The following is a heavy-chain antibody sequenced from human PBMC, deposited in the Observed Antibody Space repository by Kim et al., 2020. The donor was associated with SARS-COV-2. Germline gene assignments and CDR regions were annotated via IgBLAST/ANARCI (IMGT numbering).Heavy chain of an antibody. D-gene: IGHD6-6*01. CDR3: ARRGIAARPDYFDY. Sequence: SPPLQGPVTISADKSISTAYLQWSSLEASDTAMYYCARRGIAARPDYFDYWGQGTLVTVSS. V-gene: IGHV5-51*01. J-gene: IGHJ4*02.